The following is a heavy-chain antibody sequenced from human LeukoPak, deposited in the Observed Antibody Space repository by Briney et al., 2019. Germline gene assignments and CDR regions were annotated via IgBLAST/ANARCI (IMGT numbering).Heavy chain of an antibody. Sequence: SETLSLTCTVSGGSISSYYWSWIRQPPGKGLEWIGYIYYSGSTNYNPSLKSRVTISVDTSKNQFSLKLSSVTAADAAVYYCARLPGIAAEGAGNWFDPWGQGTLVTVSS. V-gene: IGHV4-59*08. J-gene: IGHJ5*02. D-gene: IGHD6-13*01. CDR3: ARLPGIAAEGAGNWFDP. CDR2: IYYSGST. CDR1: GGSISSYY.